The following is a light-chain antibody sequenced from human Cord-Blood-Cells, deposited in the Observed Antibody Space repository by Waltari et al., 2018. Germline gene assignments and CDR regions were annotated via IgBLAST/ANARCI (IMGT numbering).Light chain of an antibody. CDR2: TAS. Sequence: AIQLTQSPSSLSASVGDRVTITCRASQGISSALAWYQQKQGKAPKLVIYTASSLVGGXXXRFSGSGSGTDFTLTSSSLQPEDFATYYCQQFNSYPLTFGGGTKVEIK. CDR3: QQFNSYPLT. CDR1: QGISSA. J-gene: IGKJ4*01. V-gene: IGKV1-13*02.